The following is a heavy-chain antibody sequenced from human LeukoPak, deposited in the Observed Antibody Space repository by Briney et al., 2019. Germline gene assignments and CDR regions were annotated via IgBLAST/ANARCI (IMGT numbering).Heavy chain of an antibody. J-gene: IGHJ3*02. V-gene: IGHV1-2*02. D-gene: IGHD4-11*01. CDR3: ARGRRYSSDAFDI. CDR2: INPNSGGT. Sequence: GASVKVSCKASGYTFTGYYMHWVRQAPGQGLEWMGWINPNSGGTNYAQKFQGRVTMTRNTSISTAYMELSSLRSEDTAVYYCARGRRYSSDAFDIWGQGTMVTVSS. CDR1: GYTFTGYY.